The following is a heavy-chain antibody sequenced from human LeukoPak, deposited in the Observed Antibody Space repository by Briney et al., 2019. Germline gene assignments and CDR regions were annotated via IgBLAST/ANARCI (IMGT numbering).Heavy chain of an antibody. J-gene: IGHJ4*02. CDR1: GFTFSSYG. Sequence: PGGSLRLSCAASGFTFSSYGMSWVRQAPGKGLEWVSGISGSRVGTYYADSVRGRFTISRDDSKNTLSLQMNSLRAEDTAIYYCAKGARGIIPAADYYFDYWGQGTLVTVSS. D-gene: IGHD2-2*01. CDR2: ISGSRVGT. V-gene: IGHV3-23*01. CDR3: AKGARGIIPAADYYFDY.